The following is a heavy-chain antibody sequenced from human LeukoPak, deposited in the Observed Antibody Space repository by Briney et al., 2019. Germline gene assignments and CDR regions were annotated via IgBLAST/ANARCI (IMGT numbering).Heavy chain of an antibody. CDR3: ARTEVPDAHFDY. CDR1: GYSISSGYY. V-gene: IGHV4-38-2*02. CDR2: IYHGGST. J-gene: IGHJ4*02. Sequence: SETLSLTCTVSGYSISSGYYWGWLRQPPGKGLEWIGSIYHGGSTYYTPSLKSRITTSVDTSKNQFSLKPSSVTAADTAVYYCARTEVPDAHFDYWGQGTLVTVSS. D-gene: IGHD2-2*01.